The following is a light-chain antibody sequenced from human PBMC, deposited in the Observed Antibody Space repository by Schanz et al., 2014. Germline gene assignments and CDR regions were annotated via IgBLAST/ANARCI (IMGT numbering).Light chain of an antibody. CDR3: SSYAGSNNFEV. V-gene: IGLV2-8*01. J-gene: IGLJ1*01. Sequence: SALTQPPSASGSPGQSVTISCTGTSSDVGGYNYVSWYQQHPGKAPKVMIYEVSKRPSGVPDRFSGSKSGNTASLTVSGLQAEDEADYYCSSYAGSNNFEVFGTGTKLTV. CDR1: SSDVGGYNY. CDR2: EVS.